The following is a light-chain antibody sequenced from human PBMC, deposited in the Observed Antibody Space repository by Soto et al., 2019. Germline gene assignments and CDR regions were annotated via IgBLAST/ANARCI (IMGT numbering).Light chain of an antibody. V-gene: IGKV3-11*01. CDR1: QSVSSY. CDR2: EAS. Sequence: EIVLTQSPATLSLSPGERATLSCRASQSVSSYLAWYQQKPGQAPRLLMYEASNRAPGIPARFSGGGSGTDFTLTISSLEPEDFAVYYCQQRSDWPGTFGQGTKVEIK. CDR3: QQRSDWPGT. J-gene: IGKJ1*01.